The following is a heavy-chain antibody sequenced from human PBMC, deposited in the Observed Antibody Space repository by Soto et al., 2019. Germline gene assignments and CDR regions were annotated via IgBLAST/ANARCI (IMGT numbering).Heavy chain of an antibody. CDR3: ARSIAARHLIVVLWFDP. CDR2: IYPGDSDT. V-gene: IGHV5-51*01. CDR1: GYSLTTYR. Sequence: GESLRISCKGSGYSLTTYRIAWVRQMHGKGLEWMGLIYPGDSDTRYSPSFQGQVTLSVDKSISTAYLQWSRLRASDTAMYYCARSIAARHLIVVLWFDPWGQGTLVTVSS. D-gene: IGHD6-6*01. J-gene: IGHJ5*02.